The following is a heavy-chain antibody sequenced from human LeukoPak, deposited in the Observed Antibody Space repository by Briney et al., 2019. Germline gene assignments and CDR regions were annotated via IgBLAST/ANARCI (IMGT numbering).Heavy chain of an antibody. V-gene: IGHV3-30*18. J-gene: IGHJ3*02. D-gene: IGHD2-2*01. CDR1: GFTFSSYG. CDR2: ISYDGSNK. Sequence: GGSLRLSCAASGFTFSSYGMHWVRQAPGKGLEWVAVISYDGSNKYYADSVKGRFTISRDNSKNTLYLQMNSLRAEDTAVYYCAKFHYCSSTGCTQDAFDIWGQGTMVTVSS. CDR3: AKFHYCSSTGCTQDAFDI.